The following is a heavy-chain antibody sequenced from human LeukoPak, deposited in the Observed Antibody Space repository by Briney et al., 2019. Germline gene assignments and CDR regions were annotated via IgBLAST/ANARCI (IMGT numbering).Heavy chain of an antibody. D-gene: IGHD5-18*01. CDR2: MNPKSGNT. V-gene: IGHV1-8*01. Sequence: ASVKVSCKASGYTFTSYDIKWERQATGQGIEWMGWMNPKSGNTGYAQKVQGRVTMTRNTSISTAYMELSSLRSEDTAVYYCARRDTLIYYYGMDVWGQGTTVTVSS. CDR1: GYTFTSYD. CDR3: ARRDTLIYYYGMDV. J-gene: IGHJ6*02.